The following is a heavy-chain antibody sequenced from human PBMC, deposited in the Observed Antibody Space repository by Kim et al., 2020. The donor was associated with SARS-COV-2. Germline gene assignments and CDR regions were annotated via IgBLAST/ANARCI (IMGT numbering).Heavy chain of an antibody. CDR2: FDPEDGET. CDR3: ATHAPIAAAGPNWFDP. J-gene: IGHJ5*02. Sequence: ASVKVSCNVSGYTLTELSMHWVRQAPGKGLEWMGGFDPEDGETIYAQKFQGRVTMTEDTSTDTAYMELSSLRSEDTAVYYCATHAPIAAAGPNWFDPWGQGTLVTVSS. V-gene: IGHV1-24*01. D-gene: IGHD6-13*01. CDR1: GYTLTELS.